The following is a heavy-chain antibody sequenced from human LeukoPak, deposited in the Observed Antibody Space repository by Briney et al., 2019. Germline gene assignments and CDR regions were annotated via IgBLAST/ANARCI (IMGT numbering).Heavy chain of an antibody. D-gene: IGHD5-18*01. V-gene: IGHV4-34*01. CDR1: GGSFSGYY. J-gene: IGHJ4*02. CDR3: ARGFVGYIYGLDY. Sequence: SETLSLTCAVYGGSFSGYYWSWIRQPPGKGLEWIGEINHSGSTNYNPSLKSRVTISVDTSKNQFSLKLSSVTAADTAVYYCARGFVGYIYGLDYWGQGTLVTVSS. CDR2: INHSGST.